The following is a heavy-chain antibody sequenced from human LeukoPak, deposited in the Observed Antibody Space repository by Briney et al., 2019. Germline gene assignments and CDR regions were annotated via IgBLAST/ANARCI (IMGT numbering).Heavy chain of an antibody. Sequence: GGSLRLSCAASGFTFSSYSMSWVRQAPGKGLEWVANIKQDGSEKYYVDSVKGRFTISRDNAKNSLYLQMNSLRAEDTAVYYCARAPLRYFDWLLSPYYFDYWGQGTLVTDSS. D-gene: IGHD3-9*01. CDR2: IKQDGSEK. CDR3: ARAPLRYFDWLLSPYYFDY. J-gene: IGHJ4*02. V-gene: IGHV3-7*01. CDR1: GFTFSSYS.